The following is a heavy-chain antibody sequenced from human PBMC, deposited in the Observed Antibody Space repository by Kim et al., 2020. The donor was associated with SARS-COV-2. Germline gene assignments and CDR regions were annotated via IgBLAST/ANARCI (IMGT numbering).Heavy chain of an antibody. V-gene: IGHV1-18*01. D-gene: IGHD6-13*01. Sequence: ASVKVSCKASGYTFTSYGISWVRQAPGQGLEWMGWISAYNGNANYAQKLQGRVTMTTETSTSTAYMELRSLRSDDTAVYYCARNGIAAAGWVGYYSDYWGQGTLVTVSS. J-gene: IGHJ4*02. CDR1: GYTFTSYG. CDR3: ARNGIAAAGWVGYYSDY. CDR2: ISAYNGNA.